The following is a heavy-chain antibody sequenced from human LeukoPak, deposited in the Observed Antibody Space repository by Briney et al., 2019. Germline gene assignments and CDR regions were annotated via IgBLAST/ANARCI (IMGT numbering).Heavy chain of an antibody. V-gene: IGHV3-23*01. J-gene: IGHJ4*02. Sequence: GGSLRLSCAASGFTFSSYAMSWVRQAPGEGLEWVSAISGSGDSSYFADSVKGRFTISRDNSKNTLYLQMNSLRAEDTAVYYCAKVTTYYDILTGYSEYYFDYWGQGTLVTVSS. CDR3: AKVTTYYDILTGYSEYYFDY. CDR1: GFTFSSYA. CDR2: ISGSGDSS. D-gene: IGHD3-9*01.